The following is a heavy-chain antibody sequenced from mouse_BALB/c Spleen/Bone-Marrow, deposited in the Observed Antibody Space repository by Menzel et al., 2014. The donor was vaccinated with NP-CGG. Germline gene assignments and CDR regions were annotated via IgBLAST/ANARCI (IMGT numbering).Heavy chain of an antibody. Sequence: VKLMESGPGLVAPSQSLSITCTVSGFSLTSYGVHWVRQPPGKVLEWLGVLWAGGSTNYNSALMSRLSISKDNSKSQVFLKMNSLQTDDTAMYYCARGSYYEGAMDYWGQGTSVTVSS. CDR1: GFSLTSYG. J-gene: IGHJ4*01. D-gene: IGHD1-1*01. V-gene: IGHV2-9*02. CDR3: ARGSYYEGAMDY. CDR2: LWAGGST.